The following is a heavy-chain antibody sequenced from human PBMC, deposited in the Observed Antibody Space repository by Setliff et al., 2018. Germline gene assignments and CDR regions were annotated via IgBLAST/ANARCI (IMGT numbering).Heavy chain of an antibody. V-gene: IGHV1-2*02. CDR2: INPDTGDT. CDR3: ARSTNYGIRFWFDN. Sequence: ASVKVSCKASGNIFTGHFLHWVRQAPGQGLEWMGWINPDTGDTHYPVNFQGRVTMTRDTSISTGSMELSRLRSDDTAVYFCARSTNYGIRFWFDNWGQGALVTVSS. J-gene: IGHJ4*02. CDR1: GNIFTGHF. D-gene: IGHD1-7*01.